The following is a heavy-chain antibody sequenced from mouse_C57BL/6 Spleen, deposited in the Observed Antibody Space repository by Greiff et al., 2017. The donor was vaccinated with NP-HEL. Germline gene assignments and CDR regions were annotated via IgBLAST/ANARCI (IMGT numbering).Heavy chain of an antibody. Sequence: VQLQQSGPELVKPGASVKISCKASGYAFSSSWMNWVKQRPGKGLEWIGRIYPGDGDTNYNGKFKGKATLTADKSSSTAYMQLSSLTSEDSAVYFCARWGLRRGRYYFDYWGQGTTLTVSS. CDR3: ARWGLRRGRYYFDY. CDR1: GYAFSSSW. J-gene: IGHJ2*01. CDR2: IYPGDGDT. D-gene: IGHD2-4*01. V-gene: IGHV1-82*01.